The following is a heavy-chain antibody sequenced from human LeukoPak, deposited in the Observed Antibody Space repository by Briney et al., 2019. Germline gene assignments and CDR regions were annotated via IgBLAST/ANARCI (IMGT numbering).Heavy chain of an antibody. CDR3: ARLIARESQHFDY. Sequence: AASVKVSCKASGYTFTGYYMHWVRQAPGQGLEWMGWINPNSGGTNYAQKFQGRVTMTRDTSISTAYMELSRLRSDDTAVYYCARLIARESQHFDYWGQGTLVTVSS. J-gene: IGHJ4*02. CDR2: INPNSGGT. CDR1: GYTFTGYY. V-gene: IGHV1-2*02. D-gene: IGHD2/OR15-2a*01.